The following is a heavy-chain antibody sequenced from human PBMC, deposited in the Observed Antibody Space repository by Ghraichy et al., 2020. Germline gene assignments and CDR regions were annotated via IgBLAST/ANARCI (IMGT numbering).Heavy chain of an antibody. CDR3: VIDYNNYRDY. D-gene: IGHD4-11*01. Sequence: LSLTCAASGFTFSSYPMSWVRQAPGKGLEWVSAISGSAGSTYYADSVKGRFTISRDNSKNTLYLQMNSLRAEDTALYYCVIDYNNYRDYWGQGSLVTVSS. CDR2: ISGSAGST. V-gene: IGHV3-23*01. CDR1: GFTFSSYP. J-gene: IGHJ4*02.